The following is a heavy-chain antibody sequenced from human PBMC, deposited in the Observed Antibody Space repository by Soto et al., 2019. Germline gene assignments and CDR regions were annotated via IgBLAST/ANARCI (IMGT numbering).Heavy chain of an antibody. CDR2: ISFDGTKI. CDR1: GFTFSRYV. J-gene: IGHJ4*02. D-gene: IGHD1-1*01. CDR3: AKVLTPASLDMVFDS. V-gene: IGHV3-23*01. Sequence: EVQLLESGGGLAQPGGSLRLSCAASGFTFSRYVMSWVRQAPGKGLEWVSSISFDGTKIYYADSVKGRFTISRDISRDTLYVQMNSLRADDTAVYFCAKVLTPASLDMVFDSWGRGTLVTVSS.